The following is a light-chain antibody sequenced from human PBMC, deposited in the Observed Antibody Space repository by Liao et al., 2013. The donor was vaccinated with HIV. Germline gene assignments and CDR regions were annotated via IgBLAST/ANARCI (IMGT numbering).Light chain of an antibody. J-gene: IGLJ3*02. CDR3: QAWDNYSWV. Sequence: SYDLTQPPSVSVSPGQTASITCSGDKLGDKYTCWYQQKAGQSPVLVMYQDRKRPSGIPERFSGSQSGNTATLTISGTQTLDEADYYCQAWDNYSWVFGGGTKVTVL. CDR2: QDR. V-gene: IGLV3-1*01. CDR1: KLGDKY.